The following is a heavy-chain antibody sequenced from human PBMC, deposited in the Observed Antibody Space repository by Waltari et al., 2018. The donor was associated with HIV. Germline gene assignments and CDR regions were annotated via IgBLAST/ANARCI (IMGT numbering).Heavy chain of an antibody. D-gene: IGHD4-4*01. CDR2: IWHDGKNK. CDR1: GITFSVNG. CDR3: AREDHSRGGFDY. V-gene: IGHV3-33*01. Sequence: QVRLVESGGGGVQTGKSLRLSCGVSGITFSVNGMQWVRQAPGKGLEWVVVIWHDGKNKYYADSVKGRFTISRDNSKNTLYLQMRSLRVDDTAVYYCAREDHSRGGFDYWGQGTLVSVSS. J-gene: IGHJ4*02.